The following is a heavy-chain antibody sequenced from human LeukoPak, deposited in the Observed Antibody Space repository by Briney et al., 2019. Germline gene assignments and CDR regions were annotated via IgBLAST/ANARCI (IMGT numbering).Heavy chain of an antibody. D-gene: IGHD5-18*01. CDR2: MYSGGST. Sequence: PGESLRLSCAASGFTVSSNYMSWVRHAQGEGLEWVAVMYSGGSTYYPDCVRGRFTISRDNSKNTLYLQMKRLRAEDTAVYYCARESSRIVGYSYLYWYFDLWGRGTLVTASS. CDR3: ARESSRIVGYSYLYWYFDL. J-gene: IGHJ2*01. V-gene: IGHV3-53*01. CDR1: GFTVSSNY.